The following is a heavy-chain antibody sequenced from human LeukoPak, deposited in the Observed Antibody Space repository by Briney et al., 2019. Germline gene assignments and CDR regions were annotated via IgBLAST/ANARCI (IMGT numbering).Heavy chain of an antibody. V-gene: IGHV3-23*01. CDR1: GFTFSSYA. CDR3: AGKAYGDYLYY. Sequence: GGSLRLSCAASGFTFSSYAMTWVRQAPGKGLEWVSAITGGGDTTYYADSVKGRFTISRDNAKNSLYLQMNSLRAEDTAVYYCAGKAYGDYLYYWGQGTLVTVSS. D-gene: IGHD4-17*01. CDR2: ITGGGDTT. J-gene: IGHJ4*02.